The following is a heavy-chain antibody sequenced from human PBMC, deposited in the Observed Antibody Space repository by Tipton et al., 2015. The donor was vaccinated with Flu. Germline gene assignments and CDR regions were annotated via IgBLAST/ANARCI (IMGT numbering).Heavy chain of an antibody. Sequence: SLRLSCAASGFTFSSYEMNWVRQAPGKGLEWVSYISSSGSTIFYADSVKGRFTISRDNAKNSLYLQMNSLRAEDTALYYCARGWGSSGWPFDYWGQGTLVTVSS. CDR3: ARGWGSSGWPFDY. J-gene: IGHJ4*02. V-gene: IGHV3-48*03. CDR2: ISSSGSTI. D-gene: IGHD6-19*01. CDR1: GFTFSSYE.